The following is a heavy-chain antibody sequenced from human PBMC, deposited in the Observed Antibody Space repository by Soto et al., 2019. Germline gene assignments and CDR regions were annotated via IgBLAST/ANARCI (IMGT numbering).Heavy chain of an antibody. CDR1: GFTFSTYS. J-gene: IGHJ4*02. V-gene: IGHV3-21*01. D-gene: IGHD1-26*01. CDR2: ISSSSSYI. Sequence: PGGSLRLSCAASGFTFSTYSMNWVRQAPGKGLEWVSSISSSSSYIYFADSVKGRFTISRDNAKNSLYLQLNSLRAEDTAAYYCARGPVGAKDLDYWGQGTLVTVSS. CDR3: ARGPVGAKDLDY.